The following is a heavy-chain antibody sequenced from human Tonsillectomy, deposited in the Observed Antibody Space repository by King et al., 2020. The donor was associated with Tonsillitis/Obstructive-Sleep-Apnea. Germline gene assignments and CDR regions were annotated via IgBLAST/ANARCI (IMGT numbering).Heavy chain of an antibody. CDR1: GGTFSSYA. J-gene: IGHJ4*02. V-gene: IGHV1-69*01. CDR2: IIPIFGTA. Sequence: VQLVESGAEVKKPGSSVKVSCRASGGTFSSYAFSWVRQAPGQGLEWMGGIIPIFGTANYAQKFQGRVTITADESTSTAYMELSGLRSEDTAVYYCARDYLEGTVTTMGYFDYWGQGTLVTVSS. D-gene: IGHD4-17*01. CDR3: ARDYLEGTVTTMGYFDY.